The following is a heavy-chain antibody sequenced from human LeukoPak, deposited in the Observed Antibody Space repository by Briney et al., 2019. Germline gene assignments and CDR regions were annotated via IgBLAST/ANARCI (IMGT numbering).Heavy chain of an antibody. Sequence: PGGSLRLSCAASRFTFTSYWMSWVRQAPGKGPEWVANIKEDGSEKNYVDSVKGRFTISRDNAKSSLYLQMNSLRAEDTAVYYCARLVAPRLFGVVIPTGWYFDYWGQGTLVTVSS. CDR1: RFTFTSYW. V-gene: IGHV3-7*01. D-gene: IGHD3-3*01. CDR2: IKEDGSEK. J-gene: IGHJ4*02. CDR3: ARLVAPRLFGVVIPTGWYFDY.